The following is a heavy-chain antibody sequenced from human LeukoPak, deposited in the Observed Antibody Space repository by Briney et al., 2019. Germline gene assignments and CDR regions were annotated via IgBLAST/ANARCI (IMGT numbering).Heavy chain of an antibody. D-gene: IGHD5-12*01. CDR3: ARHFLPDSGYYVPVVSYYYYYGMDV. V-gene: IGHV3-30*03. J-gene: IGHJ6*02. CDR1: GFTFSSYG. Sequence: GGSLRLSCAASGFTFSSYGMHWVRQAPGKGLEWVAVISYDGSNKYYADSVKGRFTISRDNSKNTLYLQMNSLRAEDTAVYYCARHFLPDSGYYVPVVSYYYYYGMDVWGQGTTVTVSS. CDR2: ISYDGSNK.